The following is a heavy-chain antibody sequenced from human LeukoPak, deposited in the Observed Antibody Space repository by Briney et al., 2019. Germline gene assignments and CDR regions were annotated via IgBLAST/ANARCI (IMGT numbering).Heavy chain of an antibody. Sequence: VASVKVSCKASGYTFTSYGSRWVRQAPGQGLEWMGWISAYNGNTNYAQKLQGRVTMTTDTSTSTAYMELRSLRSDDTAVYYCARDENYYDSSGYNTGGYWGQGTLVTVSS. CDR2: ISAYNGNT. CDR3: ARDENYYDSSGYNTGGY. D-gene: IGHD3-22*01. V-gene: IGHV1-18*01. CDR1: GYTFTSYG. J-gene: IGHJ4*02.